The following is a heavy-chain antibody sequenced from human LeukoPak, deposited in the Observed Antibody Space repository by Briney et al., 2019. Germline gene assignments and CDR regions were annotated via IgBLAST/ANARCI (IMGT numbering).Heavy chain of an antibody. Sequence: GESLNISCKGSGYSFTNYRIGWVRQMPGKGLEWMATIYPGDCETRYSPSFQGQVTISVDKSINTAHLQWSRLKASDTAMYYCARQRWLQLYYFDYWGQGTLVTVSS. CDR1: GYSFTNYR. CDR2: IYPGDCET. CDR3: ARQRWLQLYYFDY. V-gene: IGHV5-51*01. D-gene: IGHD5-24*01. J-gene: IGHJ4*02.